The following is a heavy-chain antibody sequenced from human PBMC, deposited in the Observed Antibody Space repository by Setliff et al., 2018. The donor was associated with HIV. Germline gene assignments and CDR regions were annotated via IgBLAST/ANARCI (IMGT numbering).Heavy chain of an antibody. CDR1: GFTFSDYY. J-gene: IGHJ4*02. CDR2: ISSSSSYT. V-gene: IGHV3-11*06. CDR3: AAVPWGHSSLIIDH. D-gene: IGHD3-16*01. Sequence: GGSLRLSCAASGFTFSDYYMSWIRQAPGKGLEWVSYISSSSSYTNYADSVKGRFTISRDNAKNSVYLQMHSLRVEDTAVYYCAAVPWGHSSLIIDHWGQGTPVTVS.